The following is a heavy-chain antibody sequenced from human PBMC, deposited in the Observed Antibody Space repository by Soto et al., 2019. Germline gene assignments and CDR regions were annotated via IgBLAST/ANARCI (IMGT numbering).Heavy chain of an antibody. Sequence: KVSCKASGGTFSSYAISWVRQAPGQGLEWMGGIIPIFGTANYAQKFQGRVTITADKSTSTAYMELSSLRSEDTAVYYCARVGPSNYYDSSGPWGQGTLVTVSS. D-gene: IGHD3-22*01. CDR1: GGTFSSYA. V-gene: IGHV1-69*06. CDR3: ARVGPSNYYDSSGP. J-gene: IGHJ4*02. CDR2: IIPIFGTA.